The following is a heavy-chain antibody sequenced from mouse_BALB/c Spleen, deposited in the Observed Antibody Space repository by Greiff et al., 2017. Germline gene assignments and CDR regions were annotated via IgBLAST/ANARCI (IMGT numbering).Heavy chain of an antibody. J-gene: IGHJ3*01. V-gene: IGHV2-6-7*01. CDR1: GFSLTGYG. Sequence: QVQLKQSGPGLVAPSQSLSITCTVSGFSLTGYGVNWVRQPPGKGLEWLGMIWGDGSTDYNSALKSRLSISKDNSKSQVFLKMNSLQTDDTARYYCARGGGYDAGGFAYWGQGTLVTVSA. D-gene: IGHD2-2*01. CDR2: IWGDGST. CDR3: ARGGGYDAGGFAY.